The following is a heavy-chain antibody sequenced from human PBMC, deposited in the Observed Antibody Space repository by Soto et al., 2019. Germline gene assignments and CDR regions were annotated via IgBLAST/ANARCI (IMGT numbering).Heavy chain of an antibody. J-gene: IGHJ6*02. V-gene: IGHV3-11*06. CDR2: ISPDSRHS. Sequence: QAQLVESGGGVVKPGGSLRLSCVTSEFTFSDFYMTWIRRAPGKGLEWVSAISPDSRHSNYADSVKGRFTISRDNGRNTVFLEMNSLRAEDTATYFCAKPFPDFHNYPYYYYGMEVWGQGTTVTVSS. CDR3: AKPFPDFHNYPYYYYGMEV. D-gene: IGHD3-10*01. CDR1: EFTFSDFY.